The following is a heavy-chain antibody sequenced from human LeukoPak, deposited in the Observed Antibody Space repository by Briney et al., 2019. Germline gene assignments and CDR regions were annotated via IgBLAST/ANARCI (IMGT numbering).Heavy chain of an antibody. CDR3: ARSYSGYDSVPGRGVYYYYGMDV. V-gene: IGHV4-59*08. CDR2: IYYTGST. J-gene: IGHJ6*02. Sequence: SETLSLTCSVSGDSISPYFWSWIRQPPGKGLEWIGYIYYTGSTKYNPSLKSRVTISVDTSKNQFSLKLSSVTAADTAVYYCARSYSGYDSVPGRGVYYYYGMDVWGQGTTVTVSS. D-gene: IGHD5-12*01. CDR1: GDSISPYF.